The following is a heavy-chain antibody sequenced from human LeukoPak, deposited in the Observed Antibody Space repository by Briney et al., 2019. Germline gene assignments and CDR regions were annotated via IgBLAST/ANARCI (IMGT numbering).Heavy chain of an antibody. Sequence: GGSLRLSCAASGFTFSSYWMHWVRQAPGKGLVWVSRINSDGSSTSYADSVKGRFTISRDNAKNTLYLQMNSLRAEDTAVYYCARVLRYCSGGNCYSGGLGYMDVWGKGTTVTISS. V-gene: IGHV3-74*01. D-gene: IGHD2-15*01. CDR2: INSDGSST. CDR3: ARVLRYCSGGNCYSGGLGYMDV. J-gene: IGHJ6*03. CDR1: GFTFSSYW.